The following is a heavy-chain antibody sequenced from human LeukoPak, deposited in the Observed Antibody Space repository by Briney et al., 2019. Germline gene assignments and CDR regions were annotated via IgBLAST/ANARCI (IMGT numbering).Heavy chain of an antibody. CDR1: GFTFSSYW. CDR3: ARGGIVVVPAARPLDY. V-gene: IGHV3-7*01. D-gene: IGHD2-2*02. J-gene: IGHJ4*02. CDR2: IKQDGSEK. Sequence: GGSLRLSCAASGFTFSSYWMSWVRQPPGKGREWVANIKQDGSEKYYVDSVKGRFTISRDNAKNSLYLQMNSLRAEDTAVYYCARGGIVVVPAARPLDYWGQGTLVTVSS.